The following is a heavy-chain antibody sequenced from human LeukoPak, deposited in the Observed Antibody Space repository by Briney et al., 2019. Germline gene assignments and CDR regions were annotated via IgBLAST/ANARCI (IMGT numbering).Heavy chain of an antibody. CDR1: VFTVSSND. V-gene: IGHV3-53*01. D-gene: IGHD2-15*01. CDR2: IYSGCII. CDR3: ARGGYCSGGSCSSLYFDL. J-gene: IGHJ2*01. Sequence: GGSLRLSCAASVFTVSSNDMTWVRQAPGKGLEWGSGIYSGCIIYYADSVRGRFAISRDKSKNTRYLKMITLGAEDTAVYYCARGGYCSGGSCSSLYFDLWGRGTLVTVSS.